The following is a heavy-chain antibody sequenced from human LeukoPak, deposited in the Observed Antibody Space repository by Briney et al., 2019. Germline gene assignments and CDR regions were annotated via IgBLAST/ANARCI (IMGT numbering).Heavy chain of an antibody. J-gene: IGHJ4*02. CDR2: ISSSGGST. D-gene: IGHD3-10*01. Sequence: GGSLRLSCAASGFTFSGYAMTWVRQAPGKGLEWVSSISSSGGSTYYADSVKGRFTISRDNSKNTLYLQMNSLRAEGTAIYYCAKDLVTGSLDYWGQGTLVTVSS. CDR1: GFTFSGYA. CDR3: AKDLVTGSLDY. V-gene: IGHV3-23*01.